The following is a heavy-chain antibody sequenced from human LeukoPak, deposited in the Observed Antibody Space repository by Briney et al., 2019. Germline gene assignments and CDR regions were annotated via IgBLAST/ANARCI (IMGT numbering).Heavy chain of an antibody. CDR3: AAMTSVTTGDY. V-gene: IGHV3-7*01. Sequence: GGSLRLSCAASGFTFSNYWMTWVRQAPGEGLEWVANIKQDGSEKYYVDSVKGRFTISRDNAKNSLYLQMNSLRAEDTAVYYCAAMTSVTTGDYWGQGTLVTVSS. D-gene: IGHD4-11*01. CDR1: GFTFSNYW. CDR2: IKQDGSEK. J-gene: IGHJ4*02.